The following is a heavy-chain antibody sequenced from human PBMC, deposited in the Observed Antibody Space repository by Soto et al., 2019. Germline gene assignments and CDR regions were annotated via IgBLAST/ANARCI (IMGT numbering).Heavy chain of an antibody. CDR3: ARVRYSSSSWSDCFDL. J-gene: IGHJ2*01. Sequence: PGGSLRLSCAASGFTVSSNYMSWVRQAPGKGLEWVSVIYSGGSTYYADSVKGRFTISRDNSKNTLYLQMNSLRAEDTAVYYCARVRYSSSSWSDCFDLWGRGTLVTASS. D-gene: IGHD6-6*01. CDR2: IYSGGST. CDR1: GFTVSSNY. V-gene: IGHV3-53*01.